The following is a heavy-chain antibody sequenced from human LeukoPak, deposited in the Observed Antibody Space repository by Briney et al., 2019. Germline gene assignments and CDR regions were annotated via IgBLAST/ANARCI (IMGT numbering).Heavy chain of an antibody. CDR2: ISSTGGTI. V-gene: IGHV3-48*03. D-gene: IGHD1-1*01. J-gene: IGHJ3*02. CDR1: GFTFSSYE. CDR3: ARPTGNAFDI. Sequence: GGSLRLSCAAFGFTFSSYEMNWVRQAPGKGLEWVSYISSTGGTIYYADSVKGRFTISRDNAKNSLYLQMNSLRAEDTAVYYCARPTGNAFDIWGQGTMVTVSS.